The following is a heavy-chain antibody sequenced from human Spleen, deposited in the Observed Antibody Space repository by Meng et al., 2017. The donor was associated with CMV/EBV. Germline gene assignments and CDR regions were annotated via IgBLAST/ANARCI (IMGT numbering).Heavy chain of an antibody. CDR1: GFTFSDYY. Sequence: GESLKISCTASGFTFSDYYMSWIRQAPGKGLEWVSYISGSGTVIYYIDSVRGRFTISRDNAKNSLYLQMNSLRGEDTAVYYCAKDSFLAARVYYYYYGMDVWGQGTTVTVSS. D-gene: IGHD6-6*01. CDR3: AKDSFLAARVYYYYYGMDV. V-gene: IGHV3-11*01. CDR2: ISGSGTVI. J-gene: IGHJ6*02.